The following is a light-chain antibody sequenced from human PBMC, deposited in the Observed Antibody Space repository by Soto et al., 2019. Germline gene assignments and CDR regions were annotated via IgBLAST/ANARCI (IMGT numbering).Light chain of an antibody. Sequence: DIQMTQSPASVSASVTDRVTITCRASQTVNSYLNWYQQKPGKAPKRLIYAASSLQSGVPSRFSGSGSGTEFTLTISSLQPEDFATYYCLQHNSYPWTFGQGTKVDIK. V-gene: IGKV1-17*01. CDR1: QTVNSY. CDR3: LQHNSYPWT. CDR2: AAS. J-gene: IGKJ1*01.